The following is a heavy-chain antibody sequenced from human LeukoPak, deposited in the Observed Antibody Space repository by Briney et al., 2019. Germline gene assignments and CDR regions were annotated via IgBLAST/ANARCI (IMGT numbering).Heavy chain of an antibody. CDR2: ISSNGGST. CDR3: ARDSYDILTGPSDY. D-gene: IGHD3-9*01. Sequence: GGSLRLSCAASGFTFSSYAMHWVRQAPGKGLEYVSAISSNGGSTYYANSVKGRFTISRDNSKNTLYLQMGSLRAEDMAVYYCARDSYDILTGPSDYWGQGTLVTVSS. V-gene: IGHV3-64*01. CDR1: GFTFSSYA. J-gene: IGHJ4*02.